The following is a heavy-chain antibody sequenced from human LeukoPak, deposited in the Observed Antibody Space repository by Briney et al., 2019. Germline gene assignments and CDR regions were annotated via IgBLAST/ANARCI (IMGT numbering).Heavy chain of an antibody. V-gene: IGHV3-23*01. Sequence: GGSLRLSCAASGFNFSRSAMTWVRQGPGTGVEFVASIIYGGCATYYAASVTGRFTISRDNSKNTLYLQMNSLRAEDTALYYCAKDGLYYDGSEHVYYFDSWGQGTLVTVSS. CDR1: GFNFSRSA. CDR2: IIYGGCAT. CDR3: AKDGLYYDGSEHVYYFDS. J-gene: IGHJ4*02. D-gene: IGHD3-22*01.